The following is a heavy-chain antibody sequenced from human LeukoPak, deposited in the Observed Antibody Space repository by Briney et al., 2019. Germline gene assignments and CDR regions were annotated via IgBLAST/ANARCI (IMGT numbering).Heavy chain of an antibody. D-gene: IGHD6-19*01. J-gene: IGHJ2*01. CDR2: INPNSGGT. V-gene: IGHV1-2*02. CDR1: GYTFTGYY. Sequence: ASVKVSCKASGYTFTGYYMHWVRQAPGQGLEWMGWINPNSGGTNYAQKFQGRVTMTRDTSISTAYMELSRLRSDGTAVYYCARGGRYSSGWYGNWYFDLWGRGTLVTVSS. CDR3: ARGGRYSSGWYGNWYFDL.